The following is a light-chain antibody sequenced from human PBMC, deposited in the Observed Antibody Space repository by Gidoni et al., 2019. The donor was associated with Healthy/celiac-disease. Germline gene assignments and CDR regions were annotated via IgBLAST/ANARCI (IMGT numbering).Light chain of an antibody. Sequence: QSVLTQPPSVSAAPGQKVTISCSGSSSNIGNNYVSWYQQLPGTAPKILIYDNNKRPSGIPDRFSGSKSGTSATLGITGLQTGDEADYYCGTWDSSLSAHVVFGGGTKLTVL. J-gene: IGLJ2*01. CDR1: SSNIGNNY. CDR3: GTWDSSLSAHVV. CDR2: DNN. V-gene: IGLV1-51*01.